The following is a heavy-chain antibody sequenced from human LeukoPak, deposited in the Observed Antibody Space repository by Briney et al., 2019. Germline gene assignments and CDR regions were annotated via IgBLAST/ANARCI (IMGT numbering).Heavy chain of an antibody. D-gene: IGHD3-22*01. CDR3: ANSHTNYYDSSGYKQDY. Sequence: GGSLRLSCAASGFTFSSYAMNWVRQAPGKGLEWVSGSSGSGDSRYYADSVKGRFTISRDNSKNTLYLQMNSLRAEDTAVYYCANSHTNYYDSSGYKQDYWGQGTLVTVSS. J-gene: IGHJ4*02. CDR1: GFTFSSYA. V-gene: IGHV3-23*01. CDR2: SSGSGDSR.